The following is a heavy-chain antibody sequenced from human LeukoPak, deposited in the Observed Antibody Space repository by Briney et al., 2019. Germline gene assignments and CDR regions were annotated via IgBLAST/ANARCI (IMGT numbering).Heavy chain of an antibody. Sequence: ASVKVSCKASGGTFSSYAISWVRRAPGQGLEWMGGIIPIFGTANYAQKFQGRVTITADKSTSTAYMELSSLRSEDTAVYYCARGEVVPAAMGDYWGQGTLVTVSS. D-gene: IGHD2-2*01. CDR2: IIPIFGTA. CDR1: GGTFSSYA. V-gene: IGHV1-69*06. J-gene: IGHJ4*02. CDR3: ARGEVVPAAMGDY.